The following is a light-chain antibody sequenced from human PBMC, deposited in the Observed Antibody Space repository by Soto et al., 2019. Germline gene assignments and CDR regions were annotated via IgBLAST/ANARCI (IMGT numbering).Light chain of an antibody. Sequence: PGERATLSCRASQSITNNYLAWXQXXPGRXXXLXXXGASSRATGIPARFSGSGSGTEFTLTISSLQSEDFAVYYCQQYNNRPPITFGQGKRLEIK. CDR1: QSITNN. CDR2: GAS. J-gene: IGKJ5*01. V-gene: IGKV3D-15*01. CDR3: QQYNNRPPIT.